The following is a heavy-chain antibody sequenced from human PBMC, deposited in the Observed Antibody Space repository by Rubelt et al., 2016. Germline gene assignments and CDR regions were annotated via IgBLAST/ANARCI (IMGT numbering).Heavy chain of an antibody. J-gene: IGHJ4*02. CDR1: GGSVSSGSHF. D-gene: IGHD1-26*01. Sequence: QLQLQGPGPGLVKPSETLSLTCTVSGGSVSSGSHFWGWFRQPPGKGLEWIGSIYYSGTTYYNPSLESRVTMSVDTSKNQFPLKLGSVTAADTALYYCARQLYSASYYIDYWGQGTLVTVSS. CDR2: IYYSGTT. CDR3: ARQLYSASYYIDY. V-gene: IGHV4-39*01.